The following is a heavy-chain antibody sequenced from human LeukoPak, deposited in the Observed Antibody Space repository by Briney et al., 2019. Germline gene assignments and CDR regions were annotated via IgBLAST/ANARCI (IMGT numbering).Heavy chain of an antibody. CDR1: GVTFSSCA. CDR2: ISGSGGST. D-gene: IGHD3-3*02. Sequence: GGSLILSCSASGVTFSSCAMIWCRQAPGKGLEWVSAISGSGGSTYYADSVKGRFTISRDNSKNTLYLQMNSLRAEDTAVYYCANLADYWGQGTLVTVSS. V-gene: IGHV3-23*01. CDR3: ANLADY. J-gene: IGHJ4*02.